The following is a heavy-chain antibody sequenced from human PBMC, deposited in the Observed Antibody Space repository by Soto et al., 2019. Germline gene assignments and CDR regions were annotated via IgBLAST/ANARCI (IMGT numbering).Heavy chain of an antibody. CDR3: ARPGYSSWFHDAFDI. J-gene: IGHJ3*02. CDR2: INSDGSST. Sequence: PGXSLRLSCAASGFTLSSYWMHWFRQAPGKGLVWVSRINSDGSSTSYADSVKGRFTISRDNAKNTLYLQMNSLRAEDTAVYYCARPGYSSWFHDAFDIWGQGTMVTVSS. CDR1: GFTLSSYW. D-gene: IGHD6-13*01. V-gene: IGHV3-74*01.